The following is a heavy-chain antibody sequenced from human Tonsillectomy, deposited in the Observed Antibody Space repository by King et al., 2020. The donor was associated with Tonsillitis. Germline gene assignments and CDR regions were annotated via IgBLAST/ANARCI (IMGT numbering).Heavy chain of an antibody. CDR1: GFTFSTYG. V-gene: IGHV3-33*05. CDR2: ISYDGSNK. CDR3: ARAYYYDTSRTPDY. Sequence: VQLVESGGGVVQPGRSLRLSCAASGFTFSTYGIHWVRQAPGKGLEWVALISYDGSNKYYADTVRGRFTISRDTSKNTVYLQMNSLRAENTAVYYCARAYYYDTSRTPDYWGQGTLIAVS. J-gene: IGHJ4*02. D-gene: IGHD3-22*01.